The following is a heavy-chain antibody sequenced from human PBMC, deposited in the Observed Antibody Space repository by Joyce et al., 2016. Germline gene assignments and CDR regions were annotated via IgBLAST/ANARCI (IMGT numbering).Heavy chain of an antibody. CDR3: AREGENYDYVWGPTPGYWFDP. CDR1: DGSISSNNYY. J-gene: IGHJ5*02. CDR2: IYRSGTT. D-gene: IGHD3-16*01. Sequence: QLQLQESGPGLVKPSETLSLTCTVSDGSISSNNYYWAWIRQPPGKGLEWIGSIYRSGTTYYNPSLKSRVIISVDTSKNHFSLKLSSVTAADTALYFCAREGENYDYVWGPTPGYWFDPWGQGTLVTVSS. V-gene: IGHV4-39*07.